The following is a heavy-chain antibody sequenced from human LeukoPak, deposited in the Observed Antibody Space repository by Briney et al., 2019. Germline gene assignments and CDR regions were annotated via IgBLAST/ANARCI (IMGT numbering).Heavy chain of an antibody. CDR2: IDPDGSET. CDR3: ARIWYFGDNNWRYFDY. V-gene: IGHV3-7*01. D-gene: IGHD1-20*01. Sequence: GGSLRLSCAASGFTFGTYAMSWVRQAPGKGLEWVANIDPDGSETQYVGSVKGRFTTSRDNAKNSLYLQMNSLRAEDTAIYYCARIWYFGDNNWRYFDYWGQGTLVTVSS. J-gene: IGHJ4*02. CDR1: GFTFGTYA.